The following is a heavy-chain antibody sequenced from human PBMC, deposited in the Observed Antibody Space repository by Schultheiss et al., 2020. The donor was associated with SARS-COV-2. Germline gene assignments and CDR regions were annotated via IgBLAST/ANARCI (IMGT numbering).Heavy chain of an antibody. D-gene: IGHD3-3*02. J-gene: IGHJ4*02. V-gene: IGHV3-11*06. CDR1: GFTFSDYY. Sequence: GESLKISCTASGFTFSDYYMSWIRQAPGKGLEWISYISSSRSYTNHADSVKGRFTISRDNAKNSLYLQMNSLRAEDTAVYYCARGLSRHLPGLVDYWGQGTLVTVSS. CDR2: ISSSRSYT. CDR3: ARGLSRHLPGLVDY.